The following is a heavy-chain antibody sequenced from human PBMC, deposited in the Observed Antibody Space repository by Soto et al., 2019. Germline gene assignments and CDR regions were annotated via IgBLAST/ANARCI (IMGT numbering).Heavy chain of an antibody. J-gene: IGHJ4*02. CDR2: ISGYGGST. Sequence: EVQLLESGGGLVQPGGSLRLSCAASGFTFSDYSMSWVRQAPGKGLEWVSGISGYGGSTYYADSVKGRFTISRDNSKNTLYLQMHSLRADDSAVYSCAKSYGDTWEKYFFDYWGQGTLVTVSS. D-gene: IGHD1-26*01. CDR1: GFTFSDYS. V-gene: IGHV3-23*01. CDR3: AKSYGDTWEKYFFDY.